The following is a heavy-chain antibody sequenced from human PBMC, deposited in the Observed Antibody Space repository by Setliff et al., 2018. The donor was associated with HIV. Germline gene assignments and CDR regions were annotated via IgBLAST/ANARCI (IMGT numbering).Heavy chain of an antibody. D-gene: IGHD3-10*01. CDR2: ISPFNGNT. CDR3: ARATSGTIHDF. V-gene: IGHV1-18*01. Sequence: ASVKVSCKASGYTISTYLIAWVRQAPGQGLEWRGWISPFNGNTNYAQKLQGRLTVTTDTSTSTAYMELRSLRSDDTAVYYCARATSGTIHDFWGQGTLVTVSS. J-gene: IGHJ4*02. CDR1: GYTISTYL.